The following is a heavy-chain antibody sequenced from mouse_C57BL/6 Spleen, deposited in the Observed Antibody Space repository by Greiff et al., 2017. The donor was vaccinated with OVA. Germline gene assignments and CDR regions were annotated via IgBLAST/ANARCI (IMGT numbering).Heavy chain of an antibody. CDR1: GYTFTDYN. Sequence: EVKLQESGPELVKPGASVKMSCKASGYTFTDYNMHWVKQSHGKSLEWIGYINPNNGGTSYNQKFKGKATLTVNKSSSTAYMELRSLTSEDSAVYYCASESYYGSPYWYFDVWGTGTTVTVSS. CDR3: ASESYYGSPYWYFDV. J-gene: IGHJ1*03. D-gene: IGHD1-1*01. V-gene: IGHV1-22*01. CDR2: INPNNGGT.